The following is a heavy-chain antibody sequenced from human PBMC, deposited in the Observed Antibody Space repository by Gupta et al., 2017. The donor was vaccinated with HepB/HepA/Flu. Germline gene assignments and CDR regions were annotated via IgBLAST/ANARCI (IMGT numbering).Heavy chain of an antibody. D-gene: IGHD2-21*02. CDR1: GFTFSKYG. J-gene: IGHJ3*01. CDR2: IWHDGSNK. V-gene: IGHV3-33*01. CDR3: ARDGGDDDAFDV. Sequence: QVQLVESGGGVVQPGRSLRLSCAASGFTFSKYGMPGVRQAPDKGLEWVAVIWHDGSNKYYGESVKGRFTISRDNAKNTLYLQLNSLRVEDTAVYYCARDGGDDDAFDVWGQGTMVTVSS.